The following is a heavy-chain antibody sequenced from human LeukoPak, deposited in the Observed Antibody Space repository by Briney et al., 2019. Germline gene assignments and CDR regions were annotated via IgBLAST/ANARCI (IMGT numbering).Heavy chain of an antibody. CDR2: IYYSGST. CDR3: ARTVAGYYFDY. Sequence: SETLSLTCTVSGGSISSGDYYGSWIRQPPGKGLEWIGYIYYSGSTYYNPSLKSRVTISVDTSKNQFSLKLSSVTAADTAVYYCARTVAGYYFDYWGQGTLVTVSS. CDR1: GGSISSGDYY. D-gene: IGHD4-17*01. V-gene: IGHV4-30-4*08. J-gene: IGHJ4*02.